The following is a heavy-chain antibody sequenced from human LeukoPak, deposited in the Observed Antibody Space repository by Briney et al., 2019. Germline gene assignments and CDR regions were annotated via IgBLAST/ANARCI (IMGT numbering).Heavy chain of an antibody. V-gene: IGHV1-69*05. CDR3: ARDHWSYYCSGGSCYSNWFDP. CDR2: IIPIFGTA. J-gene: IGHJ5*02. CDR1: GGTFSSYA. D-gene: IGHD2-15*01. Sequence: GASVKVSCKASGGTFSSYAISWVRQAPGQGLEWMGGIIPIFGTANYAQKFQGRVTMTRDTSISTAYMELSRLRSDDTAVYYCARDHWSYYCSGGSCYSNWFDPWGQGTLVTVSS.